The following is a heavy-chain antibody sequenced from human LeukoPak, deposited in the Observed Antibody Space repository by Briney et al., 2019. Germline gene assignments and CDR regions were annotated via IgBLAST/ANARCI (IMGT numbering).Heavy chain of an antibody. Sequence: GGSLRLSCAASGSTVSSNYMSWVRQAPGKGLEWVSVIYSGGSTYYADSVKGRFTISRDNSKNTLYLQMNSLRAEDTAVYYCARDPVGSGSHPDAFDIWGQGTMVTVSS. J-gene: IGHJ3*02. CDR2: IYSGGST. V-gene: IGHV3-53*01. CDR3: ARDPVGSGSHPDAFDI. D-gene: IGHD3-10*01. CDR1: GSTVSSNY.